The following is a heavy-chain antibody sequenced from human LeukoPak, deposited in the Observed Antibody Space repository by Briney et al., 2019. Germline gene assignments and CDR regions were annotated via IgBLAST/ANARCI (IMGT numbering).Heavy chain of an antibody. CDR2: IYYSGST. J-gene: IGHJ4*02. Sequence: SETLSLTCTVSGGSISSYYWSWIRQPPGKGLEWIGYIYYSGSTNYNPSLKSRVTISVDTSKNQFSLQLSSVTAEDTAVYYCARGLDTAMVYFDYWGQGTLVTVSS. CDR1: GGSISSYY. D-gene: IGHD5-18*01. CDR3: ARGLDTAMVYFDY. V-gene: IGHV4-59*01.